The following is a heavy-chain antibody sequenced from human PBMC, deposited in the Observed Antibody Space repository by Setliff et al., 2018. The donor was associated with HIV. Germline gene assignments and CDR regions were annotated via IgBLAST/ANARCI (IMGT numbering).Heavy chain of an antibody. J-gene: IGHJ4*02. CDR3: VRGANFYTPRKRIFDH. CDR2: ISHRGSS. Sequence: SETLSLTCAVYGESFSPYYWNWIRQSPGQGLEWIGEISHRGSSNYSPSLESRLTISVDTSKNQVSLKLNSVTAADSAVYYCVRGANFYTPRKRIFDHWGQGVLVTVSS. V-gene: IGHV4-34*01. CDR1: GESFSPYY. D-gene: IGHD3-3*01.